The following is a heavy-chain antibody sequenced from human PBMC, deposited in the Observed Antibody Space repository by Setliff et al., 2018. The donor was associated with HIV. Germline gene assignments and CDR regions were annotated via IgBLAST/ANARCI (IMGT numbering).Heavy chain of an antibody. J-gene: IGHJ3*02. D-gene: IGHD6-13*01. V-gene: IGHV1-69*13. CDR2: IIPIFNTI. CDR3: ARGGSGIAVTGAGKTAFDI. CDR1: EDSFRTFA. Sequence: ASVKVSCKASEDSFRTFAINWVRQAPGQGLEWMGTIIPIFNTINYAQKFQGRLTLTADDSTSTAYMELSNLRSEDTAIYYCARGGSGIAVTGAGKTAFDIWGQGTLVTVSS.